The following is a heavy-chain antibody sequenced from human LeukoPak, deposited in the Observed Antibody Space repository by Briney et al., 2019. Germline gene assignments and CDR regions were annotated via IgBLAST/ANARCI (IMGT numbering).Heavy chain of an antibody. CDR2: IKQDGSEK. CDR3: ARDDCSSISCYHNWFDP. V-gene: IGHV3-7*01. J-gene: IGHJ5*02. D-gene: IGHD2-2*01. Sequence: GGSLRLSCAASGFTFSSYWMSWVRQAPGKGLEWVANIKQDGSEKYCVDSVKGRFTISRDNAKNSLYLQMNSLRAEDTAVYYCARDDCSSISCYHNWFDPWGQGTLVTVSS. CDR1: GFTFSSYW.